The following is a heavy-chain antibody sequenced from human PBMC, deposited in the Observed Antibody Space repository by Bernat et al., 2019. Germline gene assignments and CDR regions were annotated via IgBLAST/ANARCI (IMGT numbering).Heavy chain of an antibody. CDR3: TTLGDIVVVPAAPPGYYYYGMDV. Sequence: EVQLVEPGGGLVKPGGSLRLSCAASGFTFSNAWMNWVRQAPGKGLEWVGRIKSKTDGGTTDYAAPVKGRFTISRDDSKNTLYLQMNSLKTEDTAVYYCTTLGDIVVVPAAPPGYYYYGMDVWGQGTTVTVSS. D-gene: IGHD2-2*01. V-gene: IGHV3-15*07. CDR2: IKSKTDGGTT. CDR1: GFTFSNAW. J-gene: IGHJ6*02.